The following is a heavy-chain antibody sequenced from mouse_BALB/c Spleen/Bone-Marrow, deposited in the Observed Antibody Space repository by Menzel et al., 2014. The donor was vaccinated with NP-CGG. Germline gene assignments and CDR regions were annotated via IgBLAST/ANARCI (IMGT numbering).Heavy chain of an antibody. CDR1: GFAFSSYD. CDR3: ARQSRARFAY. J-gene: IGHJ3*01. CDR2: ISSGGGST. V-gene: IGHV5-12-1*01. Sequence: DVMLVESGGGLVKPGGSLKLSCAASGFAFSSYDMSWVRQTPEKRLEWVAYISSGGGSTYYPDTVKGRFTISRDNAKNTLYLQMRSLKYEDTAMCYCARQSRARFAYWGQGTLVTFSA. D-gene: IGHD1-1*01.